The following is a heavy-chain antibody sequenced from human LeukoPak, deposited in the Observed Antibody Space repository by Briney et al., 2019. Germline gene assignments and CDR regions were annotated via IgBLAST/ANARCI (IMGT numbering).Heavy chain of an antibody. CDR3: AKGLSAAGDYYFDY. CDR2: ISTSGGST. Sequence: QTGGSLRLSCAASGFTFSSSAMSWVRQVPGKGLEWVSGISTSGGSTYYADSVKGRFTISRDNSKNTVYLQMKSLRVEATAVYYCAKGLSAAGDYYFDYWGQGALVTVSP. V-gene: IGHV3-23*01. D-gene: IGHD2-21*01. CDR1: GFTFSSSA. J-gene: IGHJ4*02.